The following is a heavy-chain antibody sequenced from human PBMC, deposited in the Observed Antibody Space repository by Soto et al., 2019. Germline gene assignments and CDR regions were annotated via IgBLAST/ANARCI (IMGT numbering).Heavy chain of an antibody. V-gene: IGHV1-58*01. CDR3: AAAEAPGYGMAV. CDR2: IVVGSDNT. J-gene: IGHJ6*02. CDR1: GFTFSSSV. Sequence: GASVKVSCKASGFTFSSSVVQWVRQARGQRLEWIGWIVVGSDNTNYAQKFQERVTITRDMSTSTAHMELSSLRSEDTAVYYCAAAEAPGYGMAVWGQGTTVTVSS.